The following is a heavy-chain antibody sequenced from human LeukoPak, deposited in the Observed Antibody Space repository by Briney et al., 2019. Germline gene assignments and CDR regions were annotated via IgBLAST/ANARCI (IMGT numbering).Heavy chain of an antibody. Sequence: GGSLRLSCAASGFTFSNYAMNWVRQAPGKGLEWVSAVRGSGDTTHYADSVEGRFTISRDNSKKTLYLQMNSLRAEDTALYYCAKNAGLPYCTSTSCPLDPSGQGTLVSVSS. V-gene: IGHV3-23*01. CDR3: AKNAGLPYCTSTSCPLDP. CDR1: GFTFSNYA. D-gene: IGHD2-2*01. CDR2: VRGSGDTT. J-gene: IGHJ5*02.